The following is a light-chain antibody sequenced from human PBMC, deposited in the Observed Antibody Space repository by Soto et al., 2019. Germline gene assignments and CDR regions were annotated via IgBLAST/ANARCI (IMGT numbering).Light chain of an antibody. CDR1: QSVTSSY. J-gene: IGKJ2*01. CDR3: QQYGSSPYT. V-gene: IGKV3-20*01. Sequence: EIELTQSPGTLSLSPGERATLSCRASQSVTSSYLAWYQKKPGQAARLLIYDASNRANGIPDRFSGSGSGTYFTFTISNLKPEDFAGYYCQQYGSSPYTFGQGTKLEIK. CDR2: DAS.